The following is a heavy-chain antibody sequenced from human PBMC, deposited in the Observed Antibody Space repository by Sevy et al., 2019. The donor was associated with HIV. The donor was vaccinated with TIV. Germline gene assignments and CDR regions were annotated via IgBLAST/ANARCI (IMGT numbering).Heavy chain of an antibody. V-gene: IGHV4-59*01. D-gene: IGHD6-19*01. CDR3: ARPHTSGWTRFGH. CDR1: GDSITSYY. CDR2: VHNGGST. Sequence: SETLSLTCTVSGDSITSYYWAWIRQPPGKGLEWIGNVHNGGSTNYNPSLKSRLTISVDTTNNQFSLKLGSVTVADTAVYFCARPHTSGWTRFGHWGQGILVTVSS. J-gene: IGHJ4*02.